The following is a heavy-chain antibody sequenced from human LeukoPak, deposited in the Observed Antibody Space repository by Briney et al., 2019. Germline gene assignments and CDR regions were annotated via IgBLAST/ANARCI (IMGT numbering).Heavy chain of an antibody. Sequence: PSETLSLTCAVSGGSISSGGYSWSWIRQPPGKGLEWIGYIYYSGSTYYNPSLKSRVTISVDTSKNQFSLKLSSVTAADTAVYYCARENDYMTTSTNWFDPWGQGTLVTVSS. V-gene: IGHV4-30-4*07. CDR1: GGSISSGGYS. CDR2: IYYSGST. CDR3: ARENDYMTTSTNWFDP. J-gene: IGHJ5*02. D-gene: IGHD3-16*01.